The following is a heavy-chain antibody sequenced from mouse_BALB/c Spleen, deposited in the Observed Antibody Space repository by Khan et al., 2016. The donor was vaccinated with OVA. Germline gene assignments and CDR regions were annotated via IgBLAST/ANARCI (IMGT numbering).Heavy chain of an antibody. J-gene: IGHJ3*01. V-gene: IGHV2-2*02. CDR1: GFSLTTYG. CDR3: TRNYYCDEGHAY. CDR2: IWSGGIT. D-gene: IGHD1-1*01. Sequence: QVQLKQSGPGLVQPSQSLSITCTVSGFSLTTYGVHWVRQSPGKGLEWLGVIWSGGITDYNAPFISRLSISKDNSKSQVFFKMNSLQTNDTAIYYGTRNYYCDEGHAYWGQGTLVTVSA.